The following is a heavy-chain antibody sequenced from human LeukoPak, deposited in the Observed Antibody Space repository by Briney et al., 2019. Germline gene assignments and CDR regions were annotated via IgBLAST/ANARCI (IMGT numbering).Heavy chain of an antibody. Sequence: GGSLRLSCSASGFTFSSYAMHWVRQAPGRGLEYVSAISSNGGSTYYADSVKGRFTISRDNAKNSLYLQMNSLRAEDTAVYYCAREFYYDSSGSGDYWGQGTLVTVSS. D-gene: IGHD3-22*01. V-gene: IGHV3-64*04. CDR1: GFTFSSYA. CDR3: AREFYYDSSGSGDY. CDR2: ISSNGGST. J-gene: IGHJ4*02.